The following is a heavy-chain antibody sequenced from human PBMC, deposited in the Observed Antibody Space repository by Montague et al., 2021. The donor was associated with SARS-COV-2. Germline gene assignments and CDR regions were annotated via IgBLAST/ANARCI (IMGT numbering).Heavy chain of an antibody. CDR3: ARSHYDILTGYYTVFDY. CDR2: XXWGDDK. CDR1: GFSLSTSGMC. Sequence: PALVKPTQTLTLTCTFSGFSLSTSGMCVSWIRQPPGKALEWLALXXWGDDKYYSTSLKTRLTISKDTSKNQVVLTMTNMDPVDTATYYCARSHYDILTGYYTVFDYWGQGTLVTVSS. D-gene: IGHD3-9*01. J-gene: IGHJ4*02. V-gene: IGHV2-70*01.